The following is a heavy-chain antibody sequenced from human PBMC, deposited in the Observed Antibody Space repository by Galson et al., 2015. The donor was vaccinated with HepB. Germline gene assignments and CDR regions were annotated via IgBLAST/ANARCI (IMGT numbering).Heavy chain of an antibody. V-gene: IGHV1-2*06. CDR1: GYTFTGYY. Sequence: SCKASGYTFTGYYMHWVRQAPGQGLEWMGRINPNSGGTNYAQKFQGRVTMTRDTSISTAYMELSRLRSDDTAVYYCARDGSGSYYYYYYMDVWGKGTTVTVSS. D-gene: IGHD1-26*01. CDR3: ARDGSGSYYYYYYMDV. J-gene: IGHJ6*03. CDR2: INPNSGGT.